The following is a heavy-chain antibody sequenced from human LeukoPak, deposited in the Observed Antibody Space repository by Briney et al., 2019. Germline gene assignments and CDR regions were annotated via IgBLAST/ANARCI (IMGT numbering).Heavy chain of an antibody. V-gene: IGHV3-7*02. CDR3: AKGDNGALHF. CDR2: IKQDRSEE. D-gene: IGHD5-24*01. Sequence: GGSLRLSCVASGFKFNNYWMNWVRQAPGKGLEWVANIKQDRSEELYVDSVRGRFTISRDNAKNSLYLQMNSLRVEDTAVYYCAKGDNGALHFWGRGTMVTVSS. J-gene: IGHJ3*01. CDR1: GFKFNNYW.